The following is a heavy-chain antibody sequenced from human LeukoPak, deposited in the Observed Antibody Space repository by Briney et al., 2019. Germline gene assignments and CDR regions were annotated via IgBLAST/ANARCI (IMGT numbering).Heavy chain of an antibody. Sequence: PSETLSLTCTVSGGSIRSSYYYWGWIRQPPGKGLEWIGSIYDSGSTYYNPSLKSRVTISVDTSKNQFSLKLSSVTAADTAVYYCARGNHYYDSSGYPTPWSVDYWGQGTLVTVSS. D-gene: IGHD3-22*01. J-gene: IGHJ4*02. CDR2: IYDSGST. CDR1: GGSIRSSYYY. V-gene: IGHV4-39*07. CDR3: ARGNHYYDSSGYPTPWSVDY.